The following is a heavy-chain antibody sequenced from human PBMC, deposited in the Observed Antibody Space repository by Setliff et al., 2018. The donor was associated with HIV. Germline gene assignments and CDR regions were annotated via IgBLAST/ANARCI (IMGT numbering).Heavy chain of an antibody. CDR2: IYWNGDE. CDR3: AHGRTGIAPPDFDY. D-gene: IGHD7-27*01. Sequence: SGPTLVNPTQTLTLTCTFSGFSLTPRGASVGWIRQPPGRALEWLAFIYWNGDERYSASLQGRLSIAKDTSRNQVVLTLTNMSPDDTATYFCAHGRTGIAPPDFDYWGPGSLVT. J-gene: IGHJ4*02. CDR1: GFSLTPRGAS. V-gene: IGHV2-5*01.